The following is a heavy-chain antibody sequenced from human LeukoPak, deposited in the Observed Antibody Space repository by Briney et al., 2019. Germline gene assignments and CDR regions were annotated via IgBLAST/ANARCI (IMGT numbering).Heavy chain of an antibody. V-gene: IGHV4-59*11. CDR2: VYYSGRT. CDR3: ARLLDNDSSGDHDTFDM. J-gene: IGHJ3*02. CDR1: DGSMNSHY. Sequence: SETLSLTCTVSDGSMNSHYWSWIRQPPGKGLEWIGFVYYSGRTKYNPSLQSRVTISVQTSENNFSLKLTSVTATDTAVYYCARLLDNDSSGDHDTFDMWGQGTVVIVSS. D-gene: IGHD3-22*01.